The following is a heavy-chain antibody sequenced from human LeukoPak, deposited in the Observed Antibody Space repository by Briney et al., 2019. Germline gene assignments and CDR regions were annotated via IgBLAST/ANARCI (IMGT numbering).Heavy chain of an antibody. Sequence: GGSLRLSCAASGFTFSSYSINWVRQAPGKGLEWVSSISSSSSYIYYADSVKGRFTISRDNAKNSLYLQMNSLRAEDTAVYYCARDRGGGDWNYWGQGTLVTVSS. V-gene: IGHV3-21*01. CDR1: GFTFSSYS. CDR2: ISSSSSYI. CDR3: ARDRGGGDWNY. D-gene: IGHD2-21*01. J-gene: IGHJ4*02.